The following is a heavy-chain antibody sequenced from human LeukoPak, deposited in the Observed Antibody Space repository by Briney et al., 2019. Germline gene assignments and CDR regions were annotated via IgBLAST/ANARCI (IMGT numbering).Heavy chain of an antibody. V-gene: IGHV4-39*07. J-gene: IGHJ5*01. D-gene: IGHD5-12*01. Sequence: SETLSLTCTVSGGSISSSSYYWGWIRQPPGKGLEWIGSIYYSGSTYYNPSLKSRVTMSVDTSKNQFSLKLTSVTAADTALYFCARGMSAAYDYNWFDSWGQGTLVTVSS. CDR1: GGSISSSSYY. CDR2: IYYSGST. CDR3: ARGMSAAYDYNWFDS.